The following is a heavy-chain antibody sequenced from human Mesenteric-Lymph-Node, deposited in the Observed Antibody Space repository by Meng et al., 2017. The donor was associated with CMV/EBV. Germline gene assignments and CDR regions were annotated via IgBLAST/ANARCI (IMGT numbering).Heavy chain of an antibody. CDR1: GLSFNSYG. D-gene: IGHD2-2*02. J-gene: IGHJ4*02. CDR3: AKDIVPAAITHYYFDL. V-gene: IGHV3-30*02. CDR2: IRYYGSNQ. Sequence: GESLKISCAAFGLSFNSYGMHWVRQAPGKGLEWVAYIRYYGSNQYYADSVKGRFTISRDNSDNTLFLQMDSLRVEDTAVYYCAKDIVPAAITHYYFDLWGQGTLVTVSS.